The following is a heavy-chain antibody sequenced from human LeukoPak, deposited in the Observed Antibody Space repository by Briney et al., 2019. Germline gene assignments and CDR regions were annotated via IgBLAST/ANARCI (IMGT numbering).Heavy chain of an antibody. CDR2: VYTTGGT. CDR3: ATGSGYYRGAEYFEY. D-gene: IGHD3-22*01. J-gene: IGHJ1*01. Sequence: SSETLSLTRSVSGASINSYYWSWIRQSAGKGLEYIGRVYTTGGTHYNPTLKSRLTLSADTSKNQFYLTLSSVTAADTAVYYCATGSGYYRGAEYFEYWGQGILVTVSS. V-gene: IGHV4-4*07. CDR1: GASINSYY.